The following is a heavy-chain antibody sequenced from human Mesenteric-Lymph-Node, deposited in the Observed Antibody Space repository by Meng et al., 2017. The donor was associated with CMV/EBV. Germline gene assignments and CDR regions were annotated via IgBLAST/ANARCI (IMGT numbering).Heavy chain of an antibody. CDR1: YSCINYG. CDR2: ISANDGDP. D-gene: IGHD2-2*01. J-gene: IGHJ5*02. Sequence: YSCINYGSSWVGQVPGLECEWMGWISANDGDPKYEHKGQGTITTTRDTTTSTTYMELRSLRSDDMAVYYCARNHSTMRGAATPDAWGQGTLVTVSS. CDR3: ARNHSTMRGAATPDA. V-gene: IGHV1-18*03.